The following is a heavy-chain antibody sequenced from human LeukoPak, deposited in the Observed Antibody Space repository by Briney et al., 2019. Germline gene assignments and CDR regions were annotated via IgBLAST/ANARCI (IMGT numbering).Heavy chain of an antibody. CDR3: AREASSSWKNDY. D-gene: IGHD6-13*01. Sequence: PGRSLILSYAASGFTVSSYAMHWGRQAPGKGLKWVAVISYDGSNKYYADSVKGRFTISRDNSKNTLYLQMNSLRAEDTAVYYCAREASSSWKNDYWGQGTLVTVSS. V-gene: IGHV3-30*04. CDR1: GFTVSSYA. CDR2: ISYDGSNK. J-gene: IGHJ4*02.